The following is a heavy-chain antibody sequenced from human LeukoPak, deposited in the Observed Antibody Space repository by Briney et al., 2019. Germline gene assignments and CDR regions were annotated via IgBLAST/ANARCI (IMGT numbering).Heavy chain of an antibody. CDR2: ICSNGDT. V-gene: IGHV3-53*01. Sequence: SGGSLRLSCTASEFTVSRNYMLWVRQAPGKGLEWVSLICSNGDTHYADSVKGRFTISRDTSKNTVYLQMNSLRVEDTAMYYCTRDQMNYWGQGTLVTVSS. J-gene: IGHJ4*02. D-gene: IGHD5-24*01. CDR1: EFTVSRNY. CDR3: TRDQMNY.